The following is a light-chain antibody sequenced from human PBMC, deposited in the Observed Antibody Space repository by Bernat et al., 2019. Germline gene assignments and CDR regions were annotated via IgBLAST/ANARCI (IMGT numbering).Light chain of an antibody. Sequence: QSALTQPPSASGSPGQSVTISCTGTSSDVGGYNFLSWYQHHPDQAPKLIIYDVNKRPSGVPDRFSGSKSGNTASLTVSGLQAEDEAHYYCSSYAGSGTELFGGGTKLTVL. CDR1: SSDVGGYNF. CDR3: SSYAGSGTEL. V-gene: IGLV2-8*01. CDR2: DVN. J-gene: IGLJ2*01.